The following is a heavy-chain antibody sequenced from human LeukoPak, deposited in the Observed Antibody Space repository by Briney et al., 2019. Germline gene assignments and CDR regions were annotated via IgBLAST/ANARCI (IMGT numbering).Heavy chain of an antibody. CDR2: TEQDGSGK. J-gene: IGHJ4*02. Sequence: PGGSLRLSCAASGFTFTNYWMTWVRQAPGKGLEWVANTEQDGSGKHYVDSVKGRFTISRDNAKSSLYLQMNSLRAEDTAVYYCARADSAGKIFDYWGQGALVIVSS. D-gene: IGHD2-15*01. CDR3: ARADSAGKIFDY. CDR1: GFTFTNYW. V-gene: IGHV3-7*01.